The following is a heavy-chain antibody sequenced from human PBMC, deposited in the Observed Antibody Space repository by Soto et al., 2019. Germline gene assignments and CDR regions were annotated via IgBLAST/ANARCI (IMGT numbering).Heavy chain of an antibody. CDR1: GGSISSYY. Sequence: PSETLSLTCTVSGGSISSYYWSWIRQPPGKGLEWIGCIYYTGSTYYDPSLESRVTMSIDTSKSQFSLKLISVTAADTALYYCARIIGASDYVDFWGQGILVTVSS. V-gene: IGHV4-59*04. J-gene: IGHJ4*02. CDR3: ARIIGASDYVDF. CDR2: IYYTGST. D-gene: IGHD5-12*01.